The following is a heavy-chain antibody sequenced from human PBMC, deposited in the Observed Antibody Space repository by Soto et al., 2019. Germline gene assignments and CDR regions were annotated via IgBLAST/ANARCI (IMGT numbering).Heavy chain of an antibody. CDR3: ARVEVGATSGLLVY. Sequence: SETLSLTCAVYGGTFCGYNWSWIRQPPGKGLEWIGEINHSGSTNYNPSLKSRVTISVDTSKNQFSLRLSSVTAADTAVYYCARVEVGATSGLLVYWGQGNLVTVSS. V-gene: IGHV4-34*01. J-gene: IGHJ4*02. CDR2: INHSGST. D-gene: IGHD1-26*01. CDR1: GGTFCGYN.